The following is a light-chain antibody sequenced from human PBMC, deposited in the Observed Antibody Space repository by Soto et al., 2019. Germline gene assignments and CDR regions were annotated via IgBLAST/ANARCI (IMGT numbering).Light chain of an antibody. J-gene: IGKJ1*01. Sequence: DIQMTQSPSTLSASVGDRVTITCRASQSLSSWLAWYQQKPGKAPSLLIFGASSLESGVPSRFSGSGSGTEFTLTISSLQPDDFATYYCQQYNSYPWTFGQGTKVDI. CDR2: GAS. CDR3: QQYNSYPWT. CDR1: QSLSSW. V-gene: IGKV1-5*01.